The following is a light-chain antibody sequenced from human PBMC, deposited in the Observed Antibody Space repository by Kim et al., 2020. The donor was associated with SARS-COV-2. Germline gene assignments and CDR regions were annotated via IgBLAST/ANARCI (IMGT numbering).Light chain of an antibody. J-gene: IGKJ1*01. Sequence: ASVGDTVTITCRASQGIANSLAWFQQRPGKAPKCLMYATSTLRSGVPSKFSGGGSRTEFTPTISSLQPEDSATYYCQQYNTYPWTFGQGTKVEIK. V-gene: IGKV1-16*02. CDR2: ATS. CDR1: QGIANS. CDR3: QQYNTYPWT.